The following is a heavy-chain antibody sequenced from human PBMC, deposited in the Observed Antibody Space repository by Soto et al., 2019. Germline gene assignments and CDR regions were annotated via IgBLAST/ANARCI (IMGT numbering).Heavy chain of an antibody. Sequence: QVQLVESGGALVKPGGSLRLSCAASGFSFRDYYMSWIRQAPGKGLEWISYISGSGYTIYYADSVKGRFIISRDNAKNSLFLQMNSLRADDTAVYYCARDRLPMVVVVMGWFDPWGQGTLVTVSS. J-gene: IGHJ5*02. V-gene: IGHV3-11*01. CDR3: ARDRLPMVVVVMGWFDP. CDR2: ISGSGYTI. D-gene: IGHD3-22*01. CDR1: GFSFRDYY.